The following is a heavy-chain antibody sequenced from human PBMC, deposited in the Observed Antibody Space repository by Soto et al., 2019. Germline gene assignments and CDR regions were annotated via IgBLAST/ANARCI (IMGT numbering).Heavy chain of an antibody. CDR2: ISTSNGNT. CDR1: GYAFISFG. Sequence: QVQVVQSRAEVKKPGASVKVSCKASGYAFISFGISWVRQAPGQGLEWMGWISTSNGNTNYAQKVQGRVTMTTDTSTSTAYMELRSLTSADTAVYYCTRDGNTPGAFEIWGQGTMVTVSS. J-gene: IGHJ3*02. CDR3: TRDGNTPGAFEI. V-gene: IGHV1-18*01.